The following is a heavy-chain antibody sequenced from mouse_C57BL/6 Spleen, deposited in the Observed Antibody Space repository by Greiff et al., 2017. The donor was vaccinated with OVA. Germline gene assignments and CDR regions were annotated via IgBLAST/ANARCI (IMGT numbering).Heavy chain of an antibody. CDR1: GYSITSGYY. CDR3: ARDQIN. J-gene: IGHJ2*01. Sequence: DVQLQESGPGLVKPSQSLSLTCSVTGYSITSGYYWNWIRQFPGNKLEWMGYISYDGSNNYNPSLKNRISITRDTSKNQFFLKLNSVTTEDTATYYCARDQINWGQGTTLTVSS. D-gene: IGHD5-1-1*01. V-gene: IGHV3-6*01. CDR2: ISYDGSN.